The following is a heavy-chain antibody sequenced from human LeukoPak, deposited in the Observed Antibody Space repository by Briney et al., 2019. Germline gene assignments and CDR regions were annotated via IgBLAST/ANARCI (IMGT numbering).Heavy chain of an antibody. J-gene: IGHJ4*02. D-gene: IGHD3-10*01. Sequence: GGSLRLSCAASGFTVSSNYMSWVRQAPGKGLEWVSVIYSGGSTYYADSVKGRFTISRDNSRNTLYLEMNSLRADDTAVYYCAKVLNYYAPFDYWGQGTLVTVSS. V-gene: IGHV3-66*01. CDR1: GFTVSSNY. CDR2: IYSGGST. CDR3: AKVLNYYAPFDY.